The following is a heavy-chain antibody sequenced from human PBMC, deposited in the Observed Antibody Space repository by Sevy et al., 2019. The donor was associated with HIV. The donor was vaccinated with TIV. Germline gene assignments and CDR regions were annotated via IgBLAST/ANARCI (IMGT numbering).Heavy chain of an antibody. CDR3: VRGVATDVSF. D-gene: IGHD6-13*01. V-gene: IGHV3-7*03. J-gene: IGHJ4*02. CDR2: IKQDGSVK. CDR1: GFSLNNYW. Sequence: GGSLRLSCAASGFSLNNYWMSWVRQAPGKGLEWVANIKQDGSVKYYVDSVKGRFTISKDNAMNLLYLQMNSLRAEDTALYYCVRGVATDVSFWGQGTLVTVSS.